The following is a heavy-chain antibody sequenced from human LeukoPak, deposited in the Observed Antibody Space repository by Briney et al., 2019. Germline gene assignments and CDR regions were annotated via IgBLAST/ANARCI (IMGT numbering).Heavy chain of an antibody. Sequence: ASVKVSCKASGYTFTSYGISWVRQAPGQGLEWMGWISAYNGNTNYAQKLQGRVTMTTDTSTSTAYMELRSLRSDDTAVYYCARVLLSPMVRGGIYDYWGQGTLVTVSS. CDR1: GYTFTSYG. CDR2: ISAYNGNT. CDR3: ARVLLSPMVRGGIYDY. V-gene: IGHV1-18*01. D-gene: IGHD3-10*01. J-gene: IGHJ4*02.